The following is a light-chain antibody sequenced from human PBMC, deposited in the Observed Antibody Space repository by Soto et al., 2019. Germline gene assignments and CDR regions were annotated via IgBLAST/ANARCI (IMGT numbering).Light chain of an antibody. CDR1: SSDVGGYNY. CDR3: CSFQGIYTGV. V-gene: IGLV2-11*01. Sequence: QSVLTQPRSVSGSPGQSVTISCTGTSSDVGGYNYVSWYQQHPGKAPKLIIYDVTERPSGVPDRFSGSKSGNTASLTISGLQAEDEADYHCCSFQGIYTGVFGGGTQLTVL. CDR2: DVT. J-gene: IGLJ7*01.